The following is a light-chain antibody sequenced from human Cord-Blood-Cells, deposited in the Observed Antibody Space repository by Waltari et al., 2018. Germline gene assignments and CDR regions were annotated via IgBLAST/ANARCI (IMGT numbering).Light chain of an antibody. CDR1: SSDVGGYNY. Sequence: QSALTQPASVSGSPGQSITISCTGTSSDVGGYNYVSWYQQHPGKAPKRMIYDFSNRPAGVSNRFSGSKSGNTASLTISGLQAEDEADYYCSSYTSSSTYVFGTGTKVTVL. V-gene: IGLV2-14*01. CDR3: SSYTSSSTYV. J-gene: IGLJ1*01. CDR2: DFS.